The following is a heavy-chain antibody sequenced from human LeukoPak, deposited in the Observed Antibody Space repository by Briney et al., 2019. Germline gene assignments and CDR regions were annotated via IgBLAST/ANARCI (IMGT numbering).Heavy chain of an antibody. J-gene: IGHJ6*03. D-gene: IGHD4-17*01. Sequence: PGGSLRLSCAASGFTFSSYWMHWVRQAPGKGLVWVSRINTDGSSISYADSVKGRFTISRDNAKNTLYVQMNSLRAEDTAVYYCASSYGDPRGYYYYYYMDVWGKGTTVTVSS. CDR1: GFTFSSYW. CDR2: INTDGSSI. CDR3: ASSYGDPRGYYYYYYMDV. V-gene: IGHV3-74*01.